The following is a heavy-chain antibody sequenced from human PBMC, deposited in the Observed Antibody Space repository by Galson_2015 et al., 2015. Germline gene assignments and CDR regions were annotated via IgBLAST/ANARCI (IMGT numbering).Heavy chain of an antibody. CDR2: FDPEDGGT. CDR3: AREGYADAALATPFDD. D-gene: IGHD5-18*01. Sequence: SVKVSCKVSGYTLTELSMHWVRQAPGKGLEWMGGFDPEDGGTIYAQKFQGRLTITADESTSTVYMELSSLRSEDTAVYYCAREGYADAALATPFDDWGQGTLVTVSS. CDR1: GYTLTELS. V-gene: IGHV1-24*01. J-gene: IGHJ4*02.